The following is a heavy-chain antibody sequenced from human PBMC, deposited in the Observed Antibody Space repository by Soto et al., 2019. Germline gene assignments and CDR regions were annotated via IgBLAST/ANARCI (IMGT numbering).Heavy chain of an antibody. D-gene: IGHD3-10*01. J-gene: IGHJ4*02. CDR1: GYMFVTYG. CDR2: ISAYNGKT. CDR3: ARDLDASWSYYTDY. V-gene: IGHV1-18*01. Sequence: QVQLVQAGAEVKKPGASVKVSCKASGYMFVTYGINWVRQAPGQGREWMGWISAYNGKTKYAQNLQGRLTMTTDASTSTAYMAMRSLRSDDTAVYYCARDLDASWSYYTDYWGPGTLVTVSS.